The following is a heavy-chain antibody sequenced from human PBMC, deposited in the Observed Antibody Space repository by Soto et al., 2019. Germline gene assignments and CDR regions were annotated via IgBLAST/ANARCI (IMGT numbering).Heavy chain of an antibody. J-gene: IGHJ6*04. Sequence: GWSLRLSCAASGFTFSNYVMTLVRQAPGKGLEWGSSISASGASTYYADSVKGRFTISRDNSKNTLYLQMNSLRAEDTAVYYCAKDKIPYYDSDGYYGAGDAMEVWGKGTKVTVSS. CDR2: ISASGAST. D-gene: IGHD3-22*01. CDR1: GFTFSNYV. V-gene: IGHV3-23*01. CDR3: AKDKIPYYDSDGYYGAGDAMEV.